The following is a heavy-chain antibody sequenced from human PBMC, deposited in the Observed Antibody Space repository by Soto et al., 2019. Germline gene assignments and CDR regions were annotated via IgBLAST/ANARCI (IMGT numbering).Heavy chain of an antibody. D-gene: IGHD6-19*01. CDR1: GFTFSNYD. J-gene: IGHJ4*02. CDR3: ANGLLSSVSAPEYDY. Sequence: QVQLVESGGGVVQPGGSLKLSCAVSGFTFSNYDMHWVRQAPGKGLEWVAGVSYDGRSEYYADSVKGRFTISRDNSKNTPYLQMDSLRAEDTAVYYCANGLLSSVSAPEYDYWGQGSLVTVSS. V-gene: IGHV3-30*18. CDR2: VSYDGRSE.